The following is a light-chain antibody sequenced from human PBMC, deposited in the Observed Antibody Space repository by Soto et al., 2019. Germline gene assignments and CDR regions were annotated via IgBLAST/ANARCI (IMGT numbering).Light chain of an antibody. CDR2: WAS. J-gene: IGKJ2*01. V-gene: IGKV4-1*01. CDR3: QHYYSIPPQFT. CDR1: QSVLDNSNNRNY. Sequence: DIVMTQSPDSLAVSLGERATISCKSSQSVLDNSNNRNYLAWFQQKPGQPPKLLIYWASTRDSGVPDRFSGSWSGTDFTLTISTLQAEDVAVYYCQHYYSIPPQFTFGQGTRLEIK.